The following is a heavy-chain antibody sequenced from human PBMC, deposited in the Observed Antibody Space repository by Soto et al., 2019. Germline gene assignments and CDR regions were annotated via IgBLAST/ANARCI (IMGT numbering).Heavy chain of an antibody. CDR1: GFTFSNYA. D-gene: IGHD1-1*01. CDR2: ISSTGSST. J-gene: IGHJ4*02. V-gene: IGHV3-23*01. CDR3: AKSLRTAAFDY. Sequence: EVQLLESGGGLVQRGGSLRLSCAASGFTFSNYAMTWVRQAPGKGLEWVSLISSTGSSTYYADSVKGRFTISRDNSKNTLSLQFNSLRAEDTAVYYCAKSLRTAAFDYWGQGALVTVFS.